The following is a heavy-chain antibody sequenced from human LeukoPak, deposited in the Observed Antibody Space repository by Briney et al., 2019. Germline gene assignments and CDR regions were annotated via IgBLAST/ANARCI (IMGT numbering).Heavy chain of an antibody. D-gene: IGHD3-22*01. J-gene: IGHJ3*02. Sequence: PSETLSLTCTVSGGSSSDTTYYWTWIRQPPGKELEWIASIYFSETKYNPSLKSRVTISCDTSKNQFSLKLSSVTAADTAVYYCASPSKLVISRGGFDIWGQGTVVTVS. CDR2: IYFSET. CDR3: ASPSKLVISRGGFDI. CDR1: GGSSSDTTYY. V-gene: IGHV4-39*01.